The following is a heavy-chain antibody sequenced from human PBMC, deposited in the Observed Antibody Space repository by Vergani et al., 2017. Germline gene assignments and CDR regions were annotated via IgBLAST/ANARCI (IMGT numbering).Heavy chain of an antibody. CDR3: AVEIYDYGGSRDFDY. CDR2: IRSKTYGATT. CDR1: GFNFGEYG. Sequence: EVQLVESGGDLVQPGRSLRLSCQTSGFNFGEYGVSWVRQAPGKGLEWIGFIRSKTYGATTEYAASVRGRFTISRDDSKGIAYLQMSSLKKEDTAAYRCAVEIYDYGGSRDFDYWGQGTLVIVSS. V-gene: IGHV3-49*04. D-gene: IGHD4-23*01. J-gene: IGHJ4*02.